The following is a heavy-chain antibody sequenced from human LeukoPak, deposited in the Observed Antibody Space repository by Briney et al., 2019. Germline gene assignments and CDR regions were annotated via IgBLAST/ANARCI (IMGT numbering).Heavy chain of an antibody. CDR3: ARAPPYCSSTSCQPSIAVTGTIDY. D-gene: IGHD2-2*01. Sequence: PSETLSLTCAVYGGSFSGYSWTWIRQPPGKGLEWIGEINHSGSTNHNPSLKGRLTISVDTSKNQFALKLSSVTAADTAVYYCARAPPYCSSTSCQPSIAVTGTIDYWGQGILVTVSS. CDR2: INHSGST. V-gene: IGHV4-34*01. J-gene: IGHJ4*02. CDR1: GGSFSGYS.